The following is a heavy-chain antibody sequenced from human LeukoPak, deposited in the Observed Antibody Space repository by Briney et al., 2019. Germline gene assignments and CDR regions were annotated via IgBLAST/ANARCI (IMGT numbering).Heavy chain of an antibody. V-gene: IGHV3-7*01. Sequence: GGSLRLSCAASGFTFSSYWMSRVRQAPGKGLEWVANIKQDGSEKYYVDSVKGRFTISRDNAKNSAYLQMNNLRAEDTAVYYCERAWSGAFDLWGQGTMVTVSS. CDR1: GFTFSSYW. CDR2: IKQDGSEK. J-gene: IGHJ3*01. CDR3: ERAWSGAFDL. D-gene: IGHD2-8*02.